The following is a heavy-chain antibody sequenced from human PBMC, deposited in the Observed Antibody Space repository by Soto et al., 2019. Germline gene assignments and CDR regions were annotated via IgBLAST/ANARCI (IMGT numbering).Heavy chain of an antibody. CDR2: IIPVFGTA. CDR1: GGTFSSYA. J-gene: IGHJ6*02. CDR3: ASRSFNWNYIVDYYGMDV. V-gene: IGHV1-69*13. Sequence: PVKVSCKASGGTFSSYAISWVRQAPGQGLEWMGGIIPVFGTANYAQKFQGRVTITADESTSTAYMELSSLRSEDTAVYYCASRSFNWNYIVDYYGMDVWGQGTTVTVSS. D-gene: IGHD1-7*01.